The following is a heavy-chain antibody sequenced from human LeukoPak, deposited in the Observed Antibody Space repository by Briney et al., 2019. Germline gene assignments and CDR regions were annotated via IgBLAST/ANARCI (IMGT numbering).Heavy chain of an antibody. D-gene: IGHD1-14*01. Sequence: SVKVSCKASGGTFSSYAISWVRQAPGQGLEWMGGIIPIFGTANYAQKFQGRVTITTDESTSTAYMELSSLRSEDTAVYYCARVMAAYNYYYYYYMDVWGKGTTVTVSS. CDR2: IIPIFGTA. V-gene: IGHV1-69*05. CDR1: GGTFSSYA. J-gene: IGHJ6*03. CDR3: ARVMAAYNYYYYYYMDV.